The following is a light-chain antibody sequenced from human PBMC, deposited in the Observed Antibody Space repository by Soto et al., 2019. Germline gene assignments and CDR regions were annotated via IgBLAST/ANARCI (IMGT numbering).Light chain of an antibody. Sequence: IQMTQSPSSLSASVGYRVTITCRASQDIVNDLGWYQQKPGQAPKLLIYSASSLQSGVPSRFSGSGSGTEFTLTISSLQPDDFATYYCQHYNSYSEAFGQGTKVDI. CDR1: QDIVND. V-gene: IGKV1-17*01. CDR3: QHYNSYSEA. CDR2: SAS. J-gene: IGKJ1*01.